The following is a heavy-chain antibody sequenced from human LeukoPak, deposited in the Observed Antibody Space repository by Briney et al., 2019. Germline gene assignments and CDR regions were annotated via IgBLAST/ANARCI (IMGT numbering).Heavy chain of an antibody. Sequence: PSETLSLTCTVSGGSISSSRYSWGWIRQPPGKGLEWIGSIYYSGSTYYNPSLKSRVTISVDTSKNQFSLKLSSVTAADTAVYYCASRATKQWLAIDYWGQGTLVTVSS. CDR3: ASRATKQWLAIDY. V-gene: IGHV4-39*01. CDR1: GGSISSSRYS. CDR2: IYYSGST. D-gene: IGHD6-19*01. J-gene: IGHJ4*02.